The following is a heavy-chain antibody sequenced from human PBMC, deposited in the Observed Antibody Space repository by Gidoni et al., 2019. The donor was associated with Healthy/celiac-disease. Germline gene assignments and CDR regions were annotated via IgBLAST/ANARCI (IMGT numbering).Heavy chain of an antibody. CDR1: GYTFTSDD. D-gene: IGHD6-19*01. J-gene: IGHJ4*02. V-gene: IGHV1-8*01. Sequence: QVQLVQSGAEVKKPGASVKVSCKASGYTFTSDDIHWVRQASGQGLEWMGWMNPSSGNTGYAQKFRGKFTMTRDTSISTAYMELSSLTSEDSAVYFCARGQWLGLWGQGTLVTVSS. CDR3: ARGQWLGL. CDR2: MNPSSGNT.